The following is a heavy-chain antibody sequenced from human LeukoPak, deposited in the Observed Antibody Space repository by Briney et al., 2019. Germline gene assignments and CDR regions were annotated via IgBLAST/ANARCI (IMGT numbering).Heavy chain of an antibody. Sequence: SSETLSLTCTVSGGSISTYFWSWIRQPPGKGLEWIGYIYYSGSTNYNPSLKSRVTISLDTSKTQFSLKLSSVTAADTAMYYCARTYYYDSSGYCYFDYWGQGTLVTVSS. J-gene: IGHJ4*02. V-gene: IGHV4-59*13. CDR3: ARTYYYDSSGYCYFDY. CDR2: IYYSGST. D-gene: IGHD3-22*01. CDR1: GGSISTYF.